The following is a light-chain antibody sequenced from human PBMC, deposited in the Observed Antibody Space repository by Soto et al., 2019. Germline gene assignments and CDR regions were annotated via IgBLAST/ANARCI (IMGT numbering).Light chain of an antibody. Sequence: QSALIQPLSASGSPGQSVTISCSGTSRDVGLYESVAWYQQLPGKAPNLVVYEVKKRHPGVPDRFSGSKSGNTASLTVSGLQAEDEADYYCSSYAGSNSYVFGSGTKVTVL. V-gene: IGLV2-8*01. CDR3: SSYAGSNSYV. J-gene: IGLJ1*01. CDR1: SRDVGLYES. CDR2: EVK.